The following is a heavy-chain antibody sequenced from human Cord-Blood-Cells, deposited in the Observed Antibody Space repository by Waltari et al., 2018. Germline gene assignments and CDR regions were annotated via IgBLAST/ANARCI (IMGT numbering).Heavy chain of an antibody. V-gene: IGHV1-2*04. Sequence: QVQLVQSGAEVKKPGASVKVSCKASGYTFTGYYMHWVRQAPGEGLEWMGWINPNSGGTNYAQKFQGWVTMTRDTSISTAYMELSRRRSDDTAVYYCARAANYYDSSGYYYVDWFDPWGQGTLVTVSS. J-gene: IGHJ5*02. CDR1: GYTFTGYY. CDR2: INPNSGGT. D-gene: IGHD3-22*01. CDR3: ARAANYYDSSGYYYVDWFDP.